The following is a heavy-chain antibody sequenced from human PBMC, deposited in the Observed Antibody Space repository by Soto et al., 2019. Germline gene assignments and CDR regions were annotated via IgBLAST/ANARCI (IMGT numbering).Heavy chain of an antibody. D-gene: IGHD5-12*01. J-gene: IGHJ5*02. V-gene: IGHV6-1*01. CDR2: TYFRSKWYN. Sequence: SQTLSLTCAISGDSVSSNTASWNWIRQSPSRGLGWLGRTYFRSKWYNDYAVSVKSRIIINPDTSNNQFSLQLNSVTPEDTAVYFCAKGDNLGPKTGYAFDPWGQGIMVTVSS. CDR3: AKGDNLGPKTGYAFDP. CDR1: GDSVSSNTAS.